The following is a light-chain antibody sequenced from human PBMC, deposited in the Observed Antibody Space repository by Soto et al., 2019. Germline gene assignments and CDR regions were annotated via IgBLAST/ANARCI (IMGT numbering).Light chain of an antibody. J-gene: IGKJ5*01. Sequence: ASQSVGSSYLAWYQQKPGQAPGLLIYDASNRATGIPARFSGSGSGTDFTLTISSLEPEDFAVYYCQQRSNWITFGQGKRLEIK. CDR3: QQRSNWIT. V-gene: IGKV3-11*01. CDR2: DAS. CDR1: QSVGSSY.